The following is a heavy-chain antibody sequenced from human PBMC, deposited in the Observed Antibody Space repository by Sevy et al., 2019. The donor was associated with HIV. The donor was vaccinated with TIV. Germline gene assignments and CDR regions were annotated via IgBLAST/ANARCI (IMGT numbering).Heavy chain of an antibody. CDR1: GFTFSSYW. V-gene: IGHV3-7*01. Sequence: GGSLRLSCAGSGFTFSSYWMTWVRQAPGTGLEWVANIKQDGSMKYYVNSGKGRFTISRDNAKNSVYLQMNSLRAEDTAIYYCARSIAAIGPDYWGQGTLVTVSS. D-gene: IGHD6-13*01. CDR2: IKQDGSMK. J-gene: IGHJ4*02. CDR3: ARSIAAIGPDY.